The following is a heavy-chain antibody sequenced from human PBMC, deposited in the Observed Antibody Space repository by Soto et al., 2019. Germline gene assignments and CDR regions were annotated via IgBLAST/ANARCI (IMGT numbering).Heavy chain of an antibody. CDR1: GFPFINAW. Sequence: EVQLVESGGGLVKPGGSLRLSCAASGFPFINAWMTWVRQAPGKGLEWVGRIKSKTDGGAIDYGAPVKNRFTISRDDSKNTLYLQMNSLKTEDTAVYYCTTAGPHRSSSIWSDPWGQGTLVTVSS. CDR2: IKSKTDGGAI. D-gene: IGHD6-6*01. CDR3: TTAGPHRSSSIWSDP. V-gene: IGHV3-15*01. J-gene: IGHJ5*02.